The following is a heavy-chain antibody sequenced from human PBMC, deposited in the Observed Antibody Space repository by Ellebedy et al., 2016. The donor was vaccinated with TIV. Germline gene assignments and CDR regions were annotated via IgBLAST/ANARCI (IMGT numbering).Heavy chain of an antibody. CDR1: GFTFSDYY. D-gene: IGHD1-26*01. V-gene: IGHV3-11*06. Sequence: GGSLRLSXAASGFTFSDYYMSWIRQAPGKGLEWVSYISGSDNYTKYADSVKGRFTISRDNVKNSLYLQMNSLRAEDTAVYYTYSGGYWGQGTLVTVSS. CDR2: ISGSDNYT. CDR3: YSGGY. J-gene: IGHJ4*02.